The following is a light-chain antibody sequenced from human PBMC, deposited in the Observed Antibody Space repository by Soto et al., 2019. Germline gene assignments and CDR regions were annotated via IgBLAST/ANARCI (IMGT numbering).Light chain of an antibody. V-gene: IGKV3-20*01. CDR3: QQDGGSWT. CDR2: VAS. Sequence: EIVLTQSPGTLSLSPGERATLSCRASQSVTSRYLACFQQKPGQAPRLLIDVASSRATGIPDRFSGRGSGTDFTLTISRLEPEDFAVYYCQQDGGSWTFGQGTKVEIK. J-gene: IGKJ1*01. CDR1: QSVTSRY.